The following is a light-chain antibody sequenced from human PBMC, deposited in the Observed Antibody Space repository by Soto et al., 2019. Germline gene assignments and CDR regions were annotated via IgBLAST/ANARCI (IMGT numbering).Light chain of an antibody. V-gene: IGKV1-5*01. Sequence: DIQMTQSPSTLSASVGDRVTITCRASQSISGWLAWYQQKPGKAPKLLIYDASSLESGVPSRFSGSGSGTEFTLTISSLQPDDFATYYCQQSYSTPITFGQGTRLEIK. CDR3: QQSYSTPIT. J-gene: IGKJ5*01. CDR2: DAS. CDR1: QSISGW.